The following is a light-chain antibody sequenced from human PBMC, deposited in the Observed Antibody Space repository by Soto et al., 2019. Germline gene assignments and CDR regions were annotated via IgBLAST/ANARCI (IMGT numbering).Light chain of an antibody. CDR2: DDI. V-gene: IGLV1-51*01. CDR3: GSWDSSLSAYV. CDR1: SSNIGAKS. Sequence: TVLTQPPSVSSAPGQKVTISCSGSSSNIGAKSVSWYQQRPVTAPKLLMYDDIKRPSWIPDRFSGSKSGASATLSITGFQTGDEADYYCGSWDSSLSAYVFGTGTTV. J-gene: IGLJ1*01.